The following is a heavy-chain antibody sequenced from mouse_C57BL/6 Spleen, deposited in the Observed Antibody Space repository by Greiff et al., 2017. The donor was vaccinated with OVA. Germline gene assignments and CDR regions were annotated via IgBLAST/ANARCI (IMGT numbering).Heavy chain of an antibody. V-gene: IGHV3-6*01. D-gene: IGHD1-1*02. Sequence: EVQLQESGPGLVKPSQSLSLTCSVTGYSITSGYYWNWIRQFPGNKLEWMGYISYDGSNNYNPSLKNRISITRDTSKNQFFLKLNSVTTEDTATYYCARENYDYGAMDYWGQGTSVTVSS. CDR3: ARENYDYGAMDY. CDR2: ISYDGSN. J-gene: IGHJ4*01. CDR1: GYSITSGYY.